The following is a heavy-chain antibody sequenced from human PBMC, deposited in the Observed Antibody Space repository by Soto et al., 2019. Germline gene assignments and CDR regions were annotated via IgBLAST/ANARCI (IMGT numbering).Heavy chain of an antibody. CDR3: ASSDYTLRFDP. V-gene: IGHV4-59*08. D-gene: IGHD3-16*01. CDR2: IYYSGST. CDR1: GGSISSYY. Sequence: PSETLSLTCTVSGGSISSYYWSWIRQPPGKGLEWIGYIYYSGSTNYNPSLKSRVTISVDTSKNQFSLKLSSVTAADTAVYYCASSDYTLRFDPWGQGTLVTVSS. J-gene: IGHJ5*02.